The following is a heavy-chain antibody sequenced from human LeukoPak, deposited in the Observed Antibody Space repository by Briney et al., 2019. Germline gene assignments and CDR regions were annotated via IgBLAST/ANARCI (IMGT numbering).Heavy chain of an antibody. J-gene: IGHJ4*02. Sequence: PRGSLKLSCAASGFTFGDHYLAWVRQAPGKGLEWVGLIRNKAASYTTEYAASVKGRFTISRDDSKNSVYLQLNSLKTEDTAVYYCARDRNGGVDYWGQGTLATASS. D-gene: IGHD4-23*01. CDR1: GFTFGDHY. V-gene: IGHV3-72*01. CDR2: IRNKAASYTT. CDR3: ARDRNGGVDY.